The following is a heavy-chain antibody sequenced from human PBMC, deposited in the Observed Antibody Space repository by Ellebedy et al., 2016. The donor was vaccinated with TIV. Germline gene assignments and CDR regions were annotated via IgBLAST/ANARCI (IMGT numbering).Heavy chain of an antibody. CDR1: GYSFTRYW. V-gene: IGHV5-51*01. CDR3: VRPTTDSSGYYSPIDS. Sequence: GESLKISCKASGYSFTRYWIGWVRQMPGKGLEWMGIIFPTDSDTRYSPSFQGQVTTSADRSINTAYLQWSSLKASDTAIYYCVRPTTDSSGYYSPIDSWGQGTLVTVSS. CDR2: IFPTDSDT. D-gene: IGHD3-22*01. J-gene: IGHJ4*02.